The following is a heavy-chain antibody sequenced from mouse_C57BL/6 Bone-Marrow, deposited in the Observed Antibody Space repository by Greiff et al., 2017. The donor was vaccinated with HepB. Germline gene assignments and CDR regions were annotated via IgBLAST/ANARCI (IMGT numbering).Heavy chain of an antibody. CDR2: ISAGGSYT. V-gene: IGHV5-4*03. CDR3: ARYNYSNYGWFDY. Sequence: EVMLVESGGGLVKPGGSLKLSCAASGFTFSSYAMSWVRQTPEKRLEWVATISAGGSYTYYTDNVKGRFTISRDNAKNNLYLQMSHLKSEDTAMYYFARYNYSNYGWFDYWGQGTTLTVSS. D-gene: IGHD2-5*01. J-gene: IGHJ2*01. CDR1: GFTFSSYA.